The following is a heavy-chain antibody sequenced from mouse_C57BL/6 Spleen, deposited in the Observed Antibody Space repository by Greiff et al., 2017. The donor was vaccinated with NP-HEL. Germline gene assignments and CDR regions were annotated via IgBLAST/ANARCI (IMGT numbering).Heavy chain of an antibody. D-gene: IGHD1-1*01. J-gene: IGHJ4*01. CDR3: ASPVVATGDMDMDY. V-gene: IGHV14-2*01. CDR1: GFNIKDYY. CDR2: IDPEDGET. Sequence: VQLKQSGAELVKPGASVKLSCTASGFNIKDYYMHWVKQRTEQGLEWIGRIDPEDGETNSAPKFPGKATITADQSSNTAYLPLSSLTSEDTAVYYCASPVVATGDMDMDYWGKGTSVTVSS.